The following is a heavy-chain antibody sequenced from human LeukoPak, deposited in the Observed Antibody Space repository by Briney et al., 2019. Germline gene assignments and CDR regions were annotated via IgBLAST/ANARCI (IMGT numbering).Heavy chain of an antibody. Sequence: GSLRLSCAASGFTFSDYYMSWIRQPPGKGLEWIGEINHSGSTNYNPSLKSRATISVDTSKNQFSLKLSSVTAADTAVYYCARRGRSGWYYYYYYMDVWGKGTTVTISS. J-gene: IGHJ6*03. CDR3: ARRGRSGWYYYYYYMDV. V-gene: IGHV4-34*01. D-gene: IGHD6-19*01. CDR1: GFTFSDYY. CDR2: INHSGST.